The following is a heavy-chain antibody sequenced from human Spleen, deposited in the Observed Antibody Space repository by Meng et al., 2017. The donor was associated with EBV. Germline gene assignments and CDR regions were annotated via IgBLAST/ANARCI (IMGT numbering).Heavy chain of an antibody. D-gene: IGHD5-12*01. CDR3: ARAKIGWFDP. J-gene: IGHJ5*02. CDR1: GYTFTVYY. CDR2: IDPNSGGT. V-gene: IGHV1-2*06. Sequence: QVVQSGVEVQYPGASGKAPCKAFGYTFTVYYMHWVRQAPGQGLGWMGRIDPNSGGTNYAQKFQGRVTMTRDTSISTAYMELSRLRSDDTAVYYCARAKIGWFDPWGQGTLVTVSS.